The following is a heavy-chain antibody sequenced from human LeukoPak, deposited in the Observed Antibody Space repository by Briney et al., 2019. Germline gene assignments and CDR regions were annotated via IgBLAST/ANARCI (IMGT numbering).Heavy chain of an antibody. CDR1: GYTFTSYA. CDR3: ARDGDILTGYYPFDY. Sequence: ASVKVSCKASGYTFTSYAMHWVRQAPGQRLEWMGWINAGNGNTRYSQKLQGRVTITRDTSANTVYMELSSLRSEDTAVYYCARDGDILTGYYPFDYWGQGTLVTVSS. CDR2: INAGNGNT. D-gene: IGHD3-9*01. V-gene: IGHV1-3*01. J-gene: IGHJ4*02.